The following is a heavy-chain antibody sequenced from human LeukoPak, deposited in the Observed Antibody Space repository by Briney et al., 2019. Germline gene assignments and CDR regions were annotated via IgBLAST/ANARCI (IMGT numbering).Heavy chain of an antibody. Sequence: PGGSLRLSCAASGFTFSSQDMNWVRQAPGKGLEWVSYISSSSSYIYDADSVKGRFTISRDNAKNTLYLQMNSLRAEDTAVYYCAREGAAAGTGDYWGQGTLVTVSS. V-gene: IGHV3-21*01. J-gene: IGHJ4*02. CDR2: ISSSSSYI. CDR3: AREGAAAGTGDY. CDR1: GFTFSSQD. D-gene: IGHD6-13*01.